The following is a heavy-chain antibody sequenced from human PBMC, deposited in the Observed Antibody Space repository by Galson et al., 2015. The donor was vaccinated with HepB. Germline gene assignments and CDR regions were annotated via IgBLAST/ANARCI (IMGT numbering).Heavy chain of an antibody. D-gene: IGHD3-10*01. CDR3: ARSYYGSGSYYFHAYFGY. J-gene: IGHJ4*02. CDR1: GDSVSSNSAA. CDR2: TYYRSKWYN. V-gene: IGHV6-1*01. Sequence: CAISGDSVSSNSAAWNWIRQSPSRGLEWLGRTYYRSKWYNDYAVSVKSRITINPDTSKNQFSLQLNSVTPEDTAVYYCARSYYGSGSYYFHAYFGYWGQGTLVTVSS.